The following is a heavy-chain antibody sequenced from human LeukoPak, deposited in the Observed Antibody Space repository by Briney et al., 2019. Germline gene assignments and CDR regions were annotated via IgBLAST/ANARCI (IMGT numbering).Heavy chain of an antibody. CDR2: LSGSGGST. J-gene: IGHJ4*02. CDR1: GIPLSNYG. CDR3: AKRGVVIRVILVGFHKEAYYFDS. V-gene: IGHV3-23*01. D-gene: IGHD3-22*01. Sequence: GGSLNLSCVVSGIPLSNYGMSGVRRAPGKGREGVAGLSGSGGSTNYADSVKGRFTISSDNPKNSLYLQMTSLRAEDTAVYFCAKRGVVIRVILVGFHKEAYYFDSWGQGALVTVSS.